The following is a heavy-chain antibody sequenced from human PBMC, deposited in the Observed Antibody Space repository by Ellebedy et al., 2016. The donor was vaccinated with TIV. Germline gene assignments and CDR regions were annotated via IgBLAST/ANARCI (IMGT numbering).Heavy chain of an antibody. J-gene: IGHJ5*02. CDR2: ISRSGNT. Sequence: GSLRLSCAVYGGSFRDYFWIWIRQPPGKGLEWIGEISRSGNTNYNPSLKSRVTISVDTSKNQFSLKLSSVTAADTAVYYCASRTLAVAGTDWFDPWGQGTLVTVSS. D-gene: IGHD6-19*01. V-gene: IGHV4-34*01. CDR3: ASRTLAVAGTDWFDP. CDR1: GGSFRDYF.